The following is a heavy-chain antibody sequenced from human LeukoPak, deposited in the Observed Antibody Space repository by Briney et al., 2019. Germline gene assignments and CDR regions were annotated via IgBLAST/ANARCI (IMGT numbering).Heavy chain of an antibody. J-gene: IGHJ6*03. CDR2: INPSGGST. V-gene: IGHV1-46*01. CDR3: ASNDFWSGYSRKAPYYYYYMDV. Sequence: GASVKVSCKASGYTFTSYYTHWVRQAPGQGLEWMGIINPSGGSTSYAQKFQGRITMTRDTSTSTVYMELSSLRSEDTAVYYCASNDFWSGYSRKAPYYYYYMDVWGKGTTVTVSS. D-gene: IGHD3-3*01. CDR1: GYTFTSYY.